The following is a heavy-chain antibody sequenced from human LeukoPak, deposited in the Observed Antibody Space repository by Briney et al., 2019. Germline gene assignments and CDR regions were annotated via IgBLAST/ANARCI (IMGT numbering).Heavy chain of an antibody. CDR1: RFTFSSYC. CDR3: ATLPYGDYPAGSVSDYMDV. Sequence: GGSLRLSCTASRFTFSSYCMHWVRQAPGKGLEWVSSIQSDAKNKYYADSVKGRFTISRVNSKKTLFMQMNSLRVEDTAVYYCATLPYGDYPAGSVSDYMDVWGKGTTFTISS. D-gene: IGHD4-17*01. V-gene: IGHV3-30*02. CDR2: IQSDAKNK. J-gene: IGHJ6*03.